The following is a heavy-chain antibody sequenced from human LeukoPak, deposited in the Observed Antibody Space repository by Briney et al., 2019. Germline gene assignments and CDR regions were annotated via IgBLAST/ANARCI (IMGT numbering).Heavy chain of an antibody. V-gene: IGHV4-59*01. CDR1: GGSISSYY. Sequence: PSETLSLTCTVSGGSISSYYWSWIRQPPGKGLEWIGYIYYSGSTNYNPSLKSRVTISVDTSKNQFSLKLSSVTAADTAVYYCAGYSSSWPFDYWGQGTLVTVSS. D-gene: IGHD6-13*01. J-gene: IGHJ4*02. CDR3: AGYSSSWPFDY. CDR2: IYYSGST.